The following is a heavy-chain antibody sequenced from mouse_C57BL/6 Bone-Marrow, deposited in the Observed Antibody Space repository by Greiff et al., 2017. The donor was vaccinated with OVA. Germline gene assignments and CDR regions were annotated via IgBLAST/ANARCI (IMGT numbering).Heavy chain of an antibody. J-gene: IGHJ3*01. D-gene: IGHD1-1*01. CDR3: ARFYGSPFAY. Sequence: QVQLQQPGAELVRPGSSVKLSCKASGYTFTSYWMHWVKQRPIQGLEWIGNIDPSDSETQYNQKFKDKATLTVDKSSSTAYLQLSSLTSEDSAVYYCARFYGSPFAYWGQGTLVTVSA. CDR2: IDPSDSET. V-gene: IGHV1-52*01. CDR1: GYTFTSYW.